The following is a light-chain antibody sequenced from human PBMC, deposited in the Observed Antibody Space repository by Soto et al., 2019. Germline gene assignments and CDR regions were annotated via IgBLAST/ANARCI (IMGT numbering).Light chain of an antibody. J-gene: IGKJ5*01. Sequence: TQSPDTLSLYPGERATLSCRASQTVSSNYLAWCQQRPGQAPRLLIYGASTRAAGIPARFSGSGSGTEFTLSISSLQPEDFATYYCQQSYSTPLTFGQGTRLEIK. CDR1: QTVSSNY. V-gene: IGKV3D-7*01. CDR3: QQSYSTPLT. CDR2: GAS.